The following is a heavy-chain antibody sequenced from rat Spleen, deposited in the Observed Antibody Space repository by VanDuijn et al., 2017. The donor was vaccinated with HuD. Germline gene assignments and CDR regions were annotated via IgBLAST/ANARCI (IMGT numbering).Heavy chain of an antibody. CDR3: ATHPPMVQVDY. V-gene: IGHV5-29*01. CDR2: ISNDGSIT. Sequence: EVQLVESDGGLVQPGRSLKLSCAASGFTFSDYYMAWVRQAPTKGLEWVATISNDGSITYYRDSVKGRFTISRDNAKSTLYLQMDSLRSEDTATYYCATHPPMVQVDYWGQGVMVTVSS. CDR1: GFTFSDYY. D-gene: IGHD1-12*02. J-gene: IGHJ2*01.